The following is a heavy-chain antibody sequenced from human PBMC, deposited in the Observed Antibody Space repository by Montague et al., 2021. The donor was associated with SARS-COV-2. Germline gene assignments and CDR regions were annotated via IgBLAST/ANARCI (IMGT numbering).Heavy chain of an antibody. CDR1: GFTFSSYW. CDR3: ARDTDSGSYWDAFDI. Sequence: SRRLSCAASGFTFSSYWMHWVRQAPGKGLVWVSRISSDGSGTTYADSVKGRFTISRDNAKNTLYLQMNSLRAEDTAVYYCARDTDSGSYWDAFDIWGQGTMVTVSS. V-gene: IGHV3-74*01. J-gene: IGHJ3*02. CDR2: ISSDGSGT. D-gene: IGHD1-26*01.